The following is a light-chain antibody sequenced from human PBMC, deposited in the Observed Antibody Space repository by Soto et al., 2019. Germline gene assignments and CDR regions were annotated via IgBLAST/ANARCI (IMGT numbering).Light chain of an antibody. CDR1: QSVSSSY. J-gene: IGKJ3*01. CDR2: GAS. Sequence: EIVLTQSPGTLSLXPGERATLSCRASQSVSSSYLAWYQQKPGQAPRLLIYGASSRATGIPDRFSGSGSGTDFTLTISRLEPEDFAVYYCQQYGSPLYFGPGTKVDIK. CDR3: QQYGSPLY. V-gene: IGKV3-20*01.